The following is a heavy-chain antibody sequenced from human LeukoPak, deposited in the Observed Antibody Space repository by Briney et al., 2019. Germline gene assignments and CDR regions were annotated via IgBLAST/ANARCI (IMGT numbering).Heavy chain of an antibody. CDR3: ASVWFGELH. CDR1: GGSISSYY. CDR2: IKQDGSEK. Sequence: ETLSLTCTVSGGSISSYYWSWIRQPPGKGLEWVANIKQDGSEKYYVDSVKGRFTISRDNAKNSLYLQMNSLRAEDTAVYYCASVWFGELHWGQGTLVTVSS. V-gene: IGHV3-7*01. D-gene: IGHD3-10*01. J-gene: IGHJ4*02.